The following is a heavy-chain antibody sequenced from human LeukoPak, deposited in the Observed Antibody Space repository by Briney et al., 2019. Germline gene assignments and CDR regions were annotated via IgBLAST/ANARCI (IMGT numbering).Heavy chain of an antibody. J-gene: IGHJ4*02. D-gene: IGHD6-13*01. CDR3: ARGSTPPGIAEG. Sequence: PSETLSLTCAVYGVSFSGYYWSWIRQPPGKGLEWIGEINHSGSTNYNPSLKSRVTISVDTSKNQFSLKLSSVTAADTAVYYCARGSTPPGIAEGWGQGTLVTVSS. CDR1: GVSFSGYY. V-gene: IGHV4-34*01. CDR2: INHSGST.